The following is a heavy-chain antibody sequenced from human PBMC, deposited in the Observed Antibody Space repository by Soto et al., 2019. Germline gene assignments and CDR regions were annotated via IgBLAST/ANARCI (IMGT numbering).Heavy chain of an antibody. CDR2: ISVSGGST. Sequence: PGGSLRLSCAASGFTFSSYAMSWVRQAPGKGLEWVSAISVSGGSTYYADSVKGRFTISRDNSKNTLYLQMNSLRAEDTAVYYCAKDDYPILLGDCSGGSCSLDWFDPWGQRTLVTVSS. CDR1: GFTFSSYA. V-gene: IGHV3-23*01. CDR3: AKDDYPILLGDCSGGSCSLDWFDP. J-gene: IGHJ5*02. D-gene: IGHD2-15*01.